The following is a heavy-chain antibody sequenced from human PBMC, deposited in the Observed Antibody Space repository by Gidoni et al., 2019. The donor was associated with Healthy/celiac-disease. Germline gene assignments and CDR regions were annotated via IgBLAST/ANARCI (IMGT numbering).Heavy chain of an antibody. CDR3: ARDTAYCSSTSCYLNWFDP. D-gene: IGHD2-2*01. J-gene: IGHJ5*02. V-gene: IGHV4-38-2*02. CDR2: IYQSGST. Sequence: QVQLQESGPGLVKPSETLSLTCPVSGYSISSGYYWGWIRQPPGKGLEWIGSIYQSGSTDYNPSLKSRVTISVDTSKNQFSRKLSSVTAADTAVYYCARDTAYCSSTSCYLNWFDPWGQGTLVTVSS. CDR1: GYSISSGYY.